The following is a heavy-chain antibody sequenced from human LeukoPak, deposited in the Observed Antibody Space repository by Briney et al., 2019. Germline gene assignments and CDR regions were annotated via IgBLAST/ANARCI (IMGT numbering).Heavy chain of an antibody. D-gene: IGHD2-15*01. CDR1: GFIFSNYA. J-gene: IGHJ4*02. CDR2: ISYDGSNK. CDR3: ARDTAYCSGGSCYSGGYFEY. Sequence: PGGSLRLSCAASGFIFSNYAMNWVRQAPGKGLEWVAVISYDGSNKYYADSVKGRFTISRDNSKNTLYLQMNSLRAEDTAVYYCARDTAYCSGGSCYSGGYFEYWGQGALITVSS. V-gene: IGHV3-30*04.